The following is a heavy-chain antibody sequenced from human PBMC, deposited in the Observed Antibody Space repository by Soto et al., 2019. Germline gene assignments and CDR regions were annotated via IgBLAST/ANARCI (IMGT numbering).Heavy chain of an antibody. CDR3: ARMGDYDILTGYPTFYYMDV. J-gene: IGHJ6*03. CDR1: GFTFSSYS. CDR2: ISSSSSTI. V-gene: IGHV3-48*01. Sequence: GGSLRLSCAASGFTFSSYSMNWVRQAPGKGLEWVSYISSSSSTIYYADSVKGRFTISRDNAKNSLYLQMNSLRAEDTAVYYCARMGDYDILTGYPTFYYMDVWGKGTTVTVSS. D-gene: IGHD3-9*01.